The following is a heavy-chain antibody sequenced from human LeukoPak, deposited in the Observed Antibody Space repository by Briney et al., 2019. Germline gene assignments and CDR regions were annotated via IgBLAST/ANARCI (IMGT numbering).Heavy chain of an antibody. V-gene: IGHV4-34*01. Sequence: SETLSLTCAVYGGSFSGYYWSWIRQPPGKGLEWIGEINHSGSTNYNPSLKSRVTISVDTSKNQFSLKLSSVTAADTAVYYCARHRGMTTVDPFDAFDIWGQGTMVTVSS. J-gene: IGHJ3*02. CDR2: INHSGST. CDR1: GGSFSGYY. CDR3: ARHRGMTTVDPFDAFDI. D-gene: IGHD4-11*01.